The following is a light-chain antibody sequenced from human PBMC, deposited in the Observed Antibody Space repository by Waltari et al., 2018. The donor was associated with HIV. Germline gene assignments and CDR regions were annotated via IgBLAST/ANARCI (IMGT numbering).Light chain of an antibody. CDR1: QNISTN. Sequence: VLTQSPATLSLSPGERATLSCRARQNISTNLGWYQQQPGQAPRLLIYGASNRATDIPARFTGAGSGTDFTLTISSLEPEDFAVYYCQQRTNWPPSFGGGTKVEI. J-gene: IGKJ4*01. CDR2: GAS. V-gene: IGKV3-11*01. CDR3: QQRTNWPPS.